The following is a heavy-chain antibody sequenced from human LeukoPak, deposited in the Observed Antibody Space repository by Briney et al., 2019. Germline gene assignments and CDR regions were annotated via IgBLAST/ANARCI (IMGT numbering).Heavy chain of an antibody. CDR1: GGSISSSSYY. D-gene: IGHD2-2*01. J-gene: IGHJ3*02. CDR3: ARPLGYCSSTSCYGDAFDI. V-gene: IGHV4-39*01. Sequence: PSETLSLTCTVSGGSISSSSYYWGWIRQPPGKGLEWIGSIYYSGSTYYNPSLKSRVTISVDTSKNQFSLKLSSVTAAGTAVYYCARPLGYCSSTSCYGDAFDIWGQGTMVTVSS. CDR2: IYYSGST.